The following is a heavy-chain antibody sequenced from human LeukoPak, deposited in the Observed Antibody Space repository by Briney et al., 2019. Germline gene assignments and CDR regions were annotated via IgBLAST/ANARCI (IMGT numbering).Heavy chain of an antibody. D-gene: IGHD1-26*01. CDR2: INRSGST. CDR1: GGSFSAHY. J-gene: IGHJ6*03. Sequence: NSSETLSLTCAVYGGSFSAHYWSWIRQPPGKGLEWIGEINRSGSTYYNPSLKSRVTISVDTSKNQFSLKLSSVTAADTAVYYCAGVSGSYYIYYYYMDVWGKGTTVTISS. CDR3: AGVSGSYYIYYYYMDV. V-gene: IGHV4-34*01.